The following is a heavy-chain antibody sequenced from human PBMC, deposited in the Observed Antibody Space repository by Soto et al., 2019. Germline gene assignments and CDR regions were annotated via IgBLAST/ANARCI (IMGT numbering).Heavy chain of an antibody. D-gene: IGHD2-2*01. CDR3: GRCHSTSCHLGSDY. J-gene: IGHJ4*02. CDR2: ISHDGSNK. CDR1: GFTFSSYS. Sequence: GGSLRLSCAACGFTFSSYSINWVRQAPCKGLEWVALISHDGSNKYYADSVRGRFTISRESSTNTLYLQMNSLRAADTAVYYCGRCHSTSCHLGSDYSGQGTLVAVSS. V-gene: IGHV3-30-3*01.